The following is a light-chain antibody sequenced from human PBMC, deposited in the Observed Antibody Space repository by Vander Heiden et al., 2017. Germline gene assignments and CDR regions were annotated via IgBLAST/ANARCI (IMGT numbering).Light chain of an antibody. Sequence: SYVLTQPPSVSVAPGQTARITCGGDNIGSKSVHWYQQRAGQAPVLVVYDDSDRPSGIPERFSGFSSGNTATLIIRRVEAGDEADYYCQVWDSSTDHWVFGGGTKLTV. J-gene: IGLJ3*02. V-gene: IGLV3-21*02. CDR2: DDS. CDR3: QVWDSSTDHWV. CDR1: NIGSKS.